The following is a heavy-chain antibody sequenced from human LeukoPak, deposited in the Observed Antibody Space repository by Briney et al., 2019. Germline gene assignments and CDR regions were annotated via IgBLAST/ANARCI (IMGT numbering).Heavy chain of an antibody. V-gene: IGHV4-30-4*01. D-gene: IGHD5-18*01. J-gene: IGHJ4*02. Sequence: SETLSLTCTVSGGSISSGDYYWSWSRQPPGKGLEWIGYIYYSGSTYYNPSLKSRVTISVDTSKNQFSLKLSSVTAADTAVYYCASSNVDTATAVDYWGQGTLVTVSS. CDR2: IYYSGST. CDR1: GGSISSGDYY. CDR3: ASSNVDTATAVDY.